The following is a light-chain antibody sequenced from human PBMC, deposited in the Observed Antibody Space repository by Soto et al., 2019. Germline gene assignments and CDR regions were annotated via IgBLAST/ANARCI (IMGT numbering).Light chain of an antibody. CDR1: SSDVGGYNY. CDR2: DVS. J-gene: IGLJ2*01. Sequence: QSALTQPASVSGSPGQSITISCTGTSSDVGGYNYVSWYQQYPGKAPKLMIYDVSNRPSGVSNRFSGSKSGNTASLTISGLQAEDEADYYCSSYTSSSTFVFGGGTKLTVL. CDR3: SSYTSSSTFV. V-gene: IGLV2-14*01.